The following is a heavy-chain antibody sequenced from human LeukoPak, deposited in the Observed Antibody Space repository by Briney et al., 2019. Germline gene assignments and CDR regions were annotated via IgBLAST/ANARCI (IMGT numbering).Heavy chain of an antibody. CDR2: IYYSATT. Sequence: PSETLSLTCTVSGGSIRNNNYYWARIRPPPGKGLEWIGSIYYSATTYYNPSLKSLVTISVDTSKSQFSLKLTSVTAADTAVYYSAKPNVDTAMAELYWFFDVWGRGTLVTVSP. V-gene: IGHV4-39*01. CDR3: AKPNVDTAMAELYWFFDV. D-gene: IGHD5-18*01. CDR1: GGSIRNNNYY. J-gene: IGHJ2*01.